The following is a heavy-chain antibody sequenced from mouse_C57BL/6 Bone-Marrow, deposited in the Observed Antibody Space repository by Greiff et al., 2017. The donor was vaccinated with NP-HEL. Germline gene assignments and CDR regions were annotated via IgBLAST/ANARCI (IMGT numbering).Heavy chain of an antibody. D-gene: IGHD1-1*01. CDR3: ARWDYYGNGPWFSY. J-gene: IGHJ3*01. CDR1: GYTFTSYW. Sequence: QVQLQQSGAELVKPGASVKLSCKASGYTFTSYWMHWVKQRPGRGLEWIGRIDPNSGGTKYNEKFKSKATLTVDKHSSTAYMQLRSLTSEDLAVYYCARWDYYGNGPWFSYWGQGTLVTGSA. V-gene: IGHV1-72*01. CDR2: IDPNSGGT.